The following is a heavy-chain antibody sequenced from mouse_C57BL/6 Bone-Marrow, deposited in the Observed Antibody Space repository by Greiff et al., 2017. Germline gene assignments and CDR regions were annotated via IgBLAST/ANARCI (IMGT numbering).Heavy chain of an antibody. V-gene: IGHV1-53*01. CDR2: INPSNGGT. D-gene: IGHD1-1*01. Sequence: VQLQQPGTELVKPGASVKLSCKASGYTFTSYWMHWVKQRPGQGLEWIGNINPSNGGTNYNEKFKSKATLTVDNSSSTAYMQLSSLTAEDSAVYYCARSTVVSHGNYFDYWGQGTTLTVSS. J-gene: IGHJ2*01. CDR1: GYTFTSYW. CDR3: ARSTVVSHGNYFDY.